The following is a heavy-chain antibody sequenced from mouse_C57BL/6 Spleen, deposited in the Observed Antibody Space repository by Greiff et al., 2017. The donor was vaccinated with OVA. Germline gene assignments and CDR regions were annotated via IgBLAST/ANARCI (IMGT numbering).Heavy chain of an antibody. CDR2: ISGGGGNT. J-gene: IGHJ4*01. D-gene: IGHD2-2*01. CDR1: GFTFSSYT. CDR3: ARHPGYDAVYAMDD. Sequence: EVMLVESGGGLVKPGGSLKLSCAASGFTFSSYTMSWVRQTPEQRLEWVATISGGGGNTYYPDSVKGRFTISRDNAKNTPYLHMSSLLSEDTSLYYCARHPGYDAVYAMDDWGKGTSVTVSS. V-gene: IGHV5-9*01.